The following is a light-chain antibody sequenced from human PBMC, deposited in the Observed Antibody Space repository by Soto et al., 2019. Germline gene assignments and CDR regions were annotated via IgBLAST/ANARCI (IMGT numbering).Light chain of an antibody. CDR1: QGISSW. V-gene: IGKV1-12*01. J-gene: IGKJ4*01. Sequence: DIQMTQSPSSVSASVGDRVTITCRASQGISSWLAWYQQKPGKAPKLLIYTVSSLQSVVPSRFSGSGSGTDFTLNNGGLHPEDFGSYYCQQATSFPLTVSGGTKEEIK. CDR2: TVS. CDR3: QQATSFPLT.